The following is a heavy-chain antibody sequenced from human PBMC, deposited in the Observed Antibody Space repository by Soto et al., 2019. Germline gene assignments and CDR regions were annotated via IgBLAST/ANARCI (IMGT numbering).Heavy chain of an antibody. V-gene: IGHV3-23*01. J-gene: IGHJ3*02. Sequence: GGSLRLSCAASGFTFSSYAMSWVRQAPGKGLEWVSAISGSGGSTYYADSVKGRFTISRDNSKNTLYLQMNSLRAEDTAVYYCAKAAHAYYADPTAGTGAFDIWGQGTMVTVSS. CDR3: AKAAHAYYADPTAGTGAFDI. CDR2: ISGSGGST. CDR1: GFTFSSYA. D-gene: IGHD1-26*01.